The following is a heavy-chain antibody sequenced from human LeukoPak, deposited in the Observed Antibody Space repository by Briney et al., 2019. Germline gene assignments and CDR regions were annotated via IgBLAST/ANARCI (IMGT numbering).Heavy chain of an antibody. V-gene: IGHV3-23*01. Sequence: GGSLRLSCAASGFTFSSYAMSWVRQAPGKGLEWVSAISGSGGSTYYADSVKGRFTISRDNAKNTLYLQMNSLRAEDTAVYYCAKDISDESNPIFDYWGQGTLVTVSS. CDR1: GFTFSSYA. J-gene: IGHJ4*02. D-gene: IGHD1-26*01. CDR2: ISGSGGST. CDR3: AKDISDESNPIFDY.